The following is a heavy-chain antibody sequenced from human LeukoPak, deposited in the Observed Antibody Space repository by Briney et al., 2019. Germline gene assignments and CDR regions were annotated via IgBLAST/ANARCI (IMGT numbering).Heavy chain of an antibody. CDR3: AREGSAITMVRGVTPYYYYGMDV. CDR1: GYTFTDSY. D-gene: IGHD3-10*01. Sequence: ASVKVSCKASGYTFTDSYIHWVRQAPGQGLEWMGWISAYNGNTNYAQKLQGRVTMTTDTSTSTAYMELRSLRSDDTAVYYCAREGSAITMVRGVTPYYYYGMDVWGQGTTVTVSS. V-gene: IGHV1-18*04. J-gene: IGHJ6*02. CDR2: ISAYNGNT.